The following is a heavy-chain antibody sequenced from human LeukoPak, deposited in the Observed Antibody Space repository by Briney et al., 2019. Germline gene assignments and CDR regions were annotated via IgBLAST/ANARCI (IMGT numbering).Heavy chain of an antibody. CDR2: IFYSGST. J-gene: IGHJ6*04. Sequence: PSETLSLTCPVSGGSISSSSYYGGWIRQPPGKGLEWIVSIFYSGSTYYNPSLKSRVTISVDTSKNQCSLKLSSVTAADTAMYYCARHPSMSTVVMDVWGKGTTVTVSS. CDR3: ARHPSMSTVVMDV. CDR1: GGSISSSSYY. D-gene: IGHD4-23*01. V-gene: IGHV4-39*01.